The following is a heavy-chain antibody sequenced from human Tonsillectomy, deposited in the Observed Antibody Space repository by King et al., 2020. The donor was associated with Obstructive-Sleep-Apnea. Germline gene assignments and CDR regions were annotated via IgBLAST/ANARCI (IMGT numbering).Heavy chain of an antibody. J-gene: IGHJ5*02. CDR3: ARPLIAAAGGPPHENWFDP. Sequence: QLVQSGAEVKKPGASVKVSCKASGYTFTGYYMHWVRQAPGQGLEWMGWINPNSGDTNYAQKFQGRVTMTRDTSISTAYMGLSRLGSDDTAVYYCARPLIAAAGGPPHENWFDPWGQGTLVTVSS. CDR1: GYTFTGYY. V-gene: IGHV1-2*02. D-gene: IGHD6-13*01. CDR2: INPNSGDT.